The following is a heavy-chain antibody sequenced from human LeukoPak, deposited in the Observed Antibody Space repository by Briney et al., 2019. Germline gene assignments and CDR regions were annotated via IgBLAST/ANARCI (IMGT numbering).Heavy chain of an antibody. CDR3: AKDLAAAGTYPFDY. V-gene: IGHV3-9*01. Sequence: PGGSLRLSCAASGFTFDDYAMHWVRQAPGKGLEWVSGISWNSGSIGYADSVKGRFTISRDNAKNSLYLQMNSLRAEDTALYYCAKDLAAAGTYPFDYWGQGTLVTVSS. D-gene: IGHD6-13*01. CDR2: ISWNSGSI. CDR1: GFTFDDYA. J-gene: IGHJ4*02.